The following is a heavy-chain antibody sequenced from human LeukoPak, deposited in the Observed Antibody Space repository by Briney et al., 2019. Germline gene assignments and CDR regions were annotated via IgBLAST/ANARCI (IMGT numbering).Heavy chain of an antibody. D-gene: IGHD4-17*01. CDR2: INHSGST. CDR3: ARVTVTTPPYYYYGMDV. Sequence: SETLSLTCTVSGGSISSSSYYWGWIRQPPGKGLEWIGEINHSGSTNYNPSLKSRVTISVDTSKNQFSLKLSSVTAADTAVYYCARVTVTTPPYYYYGMDVWAKGPRSPSP. J-gene: IGHJ6*02. CDR1: GGSISSSSYY. V-gene: IGHV4-39*07.